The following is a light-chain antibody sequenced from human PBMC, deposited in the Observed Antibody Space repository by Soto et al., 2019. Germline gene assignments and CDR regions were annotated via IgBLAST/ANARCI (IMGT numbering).Light chain of an antibody. Sequence: EIVLTQSPGTLSLSPGERATLSCRASQSVSSSFLAWYQQKPGQAPRLLIYGASSRATGIPDRFSGSGSRTDFTLNISRLEPEDVAVYYCQQYGSSPLTFGGGTKVEIK. J-gene: IGKJ4*01. CDR3: QQYGSSPLT. CDR2: GAS. V-gene: IGKV3-20*01. CDR1: QSVSSSF.